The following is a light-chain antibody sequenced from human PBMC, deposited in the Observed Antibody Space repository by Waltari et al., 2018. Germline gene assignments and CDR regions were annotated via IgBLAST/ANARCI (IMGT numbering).Light chain of an antibody. V-gene: IGKV1-33*01. CDR1: QDIDDY. CDR3: QQYDRLAIT. J-gene: IGKJ5*01. Sequence: DIQMTQSPSSLSASVGDSVTITCQATQDIDDYLNWYQQKPGQPPNLLISDASNLATGVASRSSGRGSGTDFTITSNSLQHEDVATYYWQQYDRLAITFGQGTRVEIK. CDR2: DAS.